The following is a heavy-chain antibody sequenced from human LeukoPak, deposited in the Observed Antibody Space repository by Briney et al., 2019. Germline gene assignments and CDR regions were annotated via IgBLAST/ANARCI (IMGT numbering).Heavy chain of an antibody. CDR1: GFTFSSYA. D-gene: IGHD3-9*01. Sequence: GGSLRLSCAASGFTFSSYAMHWVRQAPGKGLEWVAVISYDGSNKYYADSVKGRFTISRDNSKNTLYLQMNSLRAEDTAVYYCARDDASNYDILTGYPYWGQGTLVTVSS. CDR3: ARDDASNYDILTGYPY. J-gene: IGHJ4*02. CDR2: ISYDGSNK. V-gene: IGHV3-30*04.